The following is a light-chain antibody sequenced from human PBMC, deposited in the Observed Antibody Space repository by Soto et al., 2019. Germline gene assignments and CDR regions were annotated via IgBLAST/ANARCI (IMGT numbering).Light chain of an antibody. CDR1: QSVSNNY. CDR2: GAS. Sequence: IVVTKSPGTRSLSPGERATLSCRASQSVSNNYLAWYQQKPGQAPRPRIYGASNRATGIPDRFSGSGPGTDFTLTISRLEPEDFAVYYCQQYGSSGTFGQGTKVDIK. CDR3: QQYGSSGT. J-gene: IGKJ1*01. V-gene: IGKV3-20*01.